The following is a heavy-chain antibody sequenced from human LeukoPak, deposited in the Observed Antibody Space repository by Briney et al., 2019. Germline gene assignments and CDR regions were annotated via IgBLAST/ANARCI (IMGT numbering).Heavy chain of an antibody. Sequence: GGSLRLSCAASGFTFSSYAMSWVRQAPGKGLEWVSAISGSGGSTYYADSVKGRFTISRDNSKNTLYLQMNSLRAEDTAVYYCARAGRSGWYPGWPFDIWGQGTMVTVSS. D-gene: IGHD6-19*01. CDR1: GFTFSSYA. V-gene: IGHV3-23*01. J-gene: IGHJ3*02. CDR3: ARAGRSGWYPGWPFDI. CDR2: ISGSGGST.